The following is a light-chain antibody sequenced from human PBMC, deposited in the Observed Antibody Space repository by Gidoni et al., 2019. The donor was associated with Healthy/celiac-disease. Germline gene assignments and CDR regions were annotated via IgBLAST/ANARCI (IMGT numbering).Light chain of an antibody. J-gene: IGLJ2*01. Sequence: QSVLTQPPSASGTPGQRVTISCSGSSSNIGSNYVYWYQQLPGTAPKLLIYRNNQRPSGVPDRFSGSKSGTSASLAISGLRSEDEADYYCAAWDDSLSGHVVFGGGTKLTVX. V-gene: IGLV1-47*01. CDR2: RNN. CDR1: SSNIGSNY. CDR3: AAWDDSLSGHVV.